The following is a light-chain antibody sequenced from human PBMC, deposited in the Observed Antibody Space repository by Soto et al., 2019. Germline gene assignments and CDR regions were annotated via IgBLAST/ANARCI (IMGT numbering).Light chain of an antibody. CDR1: SSNIGSDF. Sequence: QSVLTQPPSVSAAPGQKVTISCSGSSSNIGSDFVSWYQQLPGTAPQLLIYENNKRPSGIPDRFSGSKSATSATLGITGLQTGDEADYYCAAWDSSLIGGVFGGGTKLTVL. CDR2: ENN. J-gene: IGLJ3*02. V-gene: IGLV1-51*02. CDR3: AAWDSSLIGGV.